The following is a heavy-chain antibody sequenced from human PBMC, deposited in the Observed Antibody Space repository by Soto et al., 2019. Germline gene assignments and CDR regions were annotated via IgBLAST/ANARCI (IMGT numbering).Heavy chain of an antibody. CDR3: AAGDFCSGYYYYYGMDV. V-gene: IGHV1-58*01. D-gene: IGHD3-3*01. Sequence: SVKVSCKASGFTFTSSAVQWVRQARGQRLEWIGWIVVGSGNTNYAQKFQERVTITRDMSTSTAYMELSSLRSEDTAVYYCAAGDFCSGYYYYYGMDVWGQGTTVTVSS. CDR2: IVVGSGNT. CDR1: GFTFTSSA. J-gene: IGHJ6*02.